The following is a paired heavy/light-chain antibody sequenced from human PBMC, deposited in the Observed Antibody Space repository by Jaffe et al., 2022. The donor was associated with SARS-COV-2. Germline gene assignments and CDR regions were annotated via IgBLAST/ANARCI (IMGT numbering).Light chain of an antibody. CDR1: SSDVGTYRY. CDR2: EVT. J-gene: IGLJ1*01. V-gene: IGLV2-8*01. Sequence: QSALTQPPSASGSPGESVTISCTGTSSDVGTYRYVSWYQQHPGKAPKLLISEVTKRPSGVPDRFSGSKSGNTASLTVSGLQAEDEADYYCSSYAGRDNYVFGTGTKVTVL. CDR3: SSYAGRDNYV.
Heavy chain of an antibody. J-gene: IGHJ6*02. CDR1: GGSISSDSYY. CDR3: ARDLSTTWYYYYGMDV. V-gene: IGHV4-61*02. CDR2: IYRSGST. Sequence: QVQLQESGPGQVKPSQTLSLTCTVSGGSISSDSYYWSWIRQPAGKGLEWIGRIYRSGSTNYNPSLKGRVTISVDTSRNQFSLRLSSVTAADTAVYYCARDLSTTWYYYYGMDVWGQGTTVTVSS. D-gene: IGHD6-13*01.